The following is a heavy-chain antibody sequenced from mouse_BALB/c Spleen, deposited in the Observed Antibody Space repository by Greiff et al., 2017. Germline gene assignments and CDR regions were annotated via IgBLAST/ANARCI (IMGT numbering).Heavy chain of an antibody. Sequence: EVQRVESGGGLVQPGGSLKLSCAASGFTFSSYGMSWVRQTPDKRLELVATINSNGGSTYYPDSVKGRFTISRDNAKNTLYLQMSSLKSEDAAMYYCAREDWAYYFDYWGQGTTLTVSS. CDR2: INSNGGST. CDR3: AREDWAYYFDY. J-gene: IGHJ2*01. D-gene: IGHD4-1*01. CDR1: GFTFSSYG. V-gene: IGHV5-6-3*01.